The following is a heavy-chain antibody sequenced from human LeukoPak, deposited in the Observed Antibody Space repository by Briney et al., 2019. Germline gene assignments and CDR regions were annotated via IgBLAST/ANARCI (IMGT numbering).Heavy chain of an antibody. Sequence: MPSETLSLTCAVYGGSFSGYYWSWIRQPPGKGLEWIGEINHSGSTNYNPSLKSRVTISVDTSKNQFSLKLSSVTAADTAVYYCATSRPLWSNYYYYYMDVWGKGTTVTISS. CDR3: ATSRPLWSNYYYYYMDV. CDR2: INHSGST. J-gene: IGHJ6*03. D-gene: IGHD3-10*01. V-gene: IGHV4-34*01. CDR1: GGSFSGYY.